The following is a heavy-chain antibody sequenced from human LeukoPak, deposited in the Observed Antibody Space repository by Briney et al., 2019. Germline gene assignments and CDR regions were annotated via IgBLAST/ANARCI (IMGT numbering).Heavy chain of an antibody. Sequence: SETLSLTCTVSGGSISSGGYYWSWSRQHPGKGLEWIGYIYYSGSTYYNPFLKSRVTISVDTSKNQFSLKLSSVTAADTAVYYCCSNSDYFEYWGQGTLVTVSS. D-gene: IGHD4-11*01. V-gene: IGHV4-31*03. CDR2: IYYSGST. CDR3: CSNSDYFEY. CDR1: GGSISSGGYY. J-gene: IGHJ4*02.